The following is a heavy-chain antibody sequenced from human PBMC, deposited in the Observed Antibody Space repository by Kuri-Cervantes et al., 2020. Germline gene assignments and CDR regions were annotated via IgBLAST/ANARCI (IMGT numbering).Heavy chain of an antibody. V-gene: IGHV3-21*01. CDR1: GFTFSSYW. J-gene: IGHJ4*02. CDR2: IGSSSSYI. CDR3: AKELHVAVAGIDY. Sequence: GESLKISCAASGFTFSSYWMNWVRQAPGKGLEWVSSIGSSSSYIYYADSVKGRFTISRDNAKNSLYLQMNSLRAEDTALYYRAKELHVAVAGIDYWGQGTLVTVSS. D-gene: IGHD6-19*01.